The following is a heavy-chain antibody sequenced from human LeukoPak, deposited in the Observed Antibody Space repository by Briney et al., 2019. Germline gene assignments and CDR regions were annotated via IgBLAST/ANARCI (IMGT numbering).Heavy chain of an antibody. V-gene: IGHV4-34*01. CDR2: INHSGST. CDR3: ARIRGFGESPFYYYYGMDV. CDR1: GGSFSGYY. J-gene: IGHJ6*02. D-gene: IGHD3-10*01. Sequence: SETLSLTCAVYGGSFSGYYWSWIRQPPGRGLEWIGEINHSGSTNYNPSLKSRVTISVDTSKNQFSLKLSSVTAADTAVYYCARIRGFGESPFYYYYGMDVWGQGTTVTVSS.